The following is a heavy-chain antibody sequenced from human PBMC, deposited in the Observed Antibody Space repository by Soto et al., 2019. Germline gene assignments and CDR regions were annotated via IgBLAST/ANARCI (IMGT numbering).Heavy chain of an antibody. CDR1: GGTFSSYA. Sequence: SVKVSCKASGGTFSSYAISWVRQAPGQGLEWMGGIIPIFGTANYAQKFQGRVTITADESTSTAYMELSSLRSEDTAVYYCARATHTAMEDLYYYYYGMDVWGQGTTVTVSS. D-gene: IGHD5-18*01. V-gene: IGHV1-69*13. CDR2: IIPIFGTA. CDR3: ARATHTAMEDLYYYYYGMDV. J-gene: IGHJ6*02.